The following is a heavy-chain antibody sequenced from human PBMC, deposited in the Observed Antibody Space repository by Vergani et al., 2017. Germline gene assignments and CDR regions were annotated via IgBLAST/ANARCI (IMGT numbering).Heavy chain of an antibody. V-gene: IGHV4-39*07. CDR2: IYYSGST. Sequence: QVQLQESGPGLVKPSETLSLTCTVSNDSVSNTFYYWGWIRQTPGKGLEWIGSIYYSGSTNYNPSLKSRVTISVDTSKNQFSLKLSSVTAADTAVYYCARGFQWLVRYGMDVWGQGTTVTVSS. CDR3: ARGFQWLVRYGMDV. CDR1: NDSVSNTFYY. J-gene: IGHJ6*02. D-gene: IGHD6-19*01.